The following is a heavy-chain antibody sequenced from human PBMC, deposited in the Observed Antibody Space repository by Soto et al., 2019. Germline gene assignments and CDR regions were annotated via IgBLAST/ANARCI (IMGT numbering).Heavy chain of an antibody. V-gene: IGHV4-34*01. CDR1: GGSFSGYY. CDR3: ARASYGDDNFDY. CDR2: INYSGST. Sequence: SETLCLTCAVYGGSFSGYYWSWIRQPPGKGLEWIGEINYSGSTNYNPSLKSRVTISVDTSKNQFSLKLSSVTAADTAVYYGARASYGDDNFDYWGQGTLVTVSS. J-gene: IGHJ4*02. D-gene: IGHD5-18*01.